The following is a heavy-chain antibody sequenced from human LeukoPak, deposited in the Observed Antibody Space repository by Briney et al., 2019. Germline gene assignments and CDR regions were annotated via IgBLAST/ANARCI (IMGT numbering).Heavy chain of an antibody. V-gene: IGHV4-34*01. CDR3: ARVRRWYSSGWLFDY. CDR1: GGSFSGYY. Sequence: SETLSLTCAVYGGSFSGYYWSWIRQPPGKGLEWIGEINHSGSTNYNPSLKSRVTISVDTSKNQFSLKLSSVTAADTAVYYCARVRRWYSSGWLFDYCGQGTLVTVSS. D-gene: IGHD6-19*01. J-gene: IGHJ4*02. CDR2: INHSGST.